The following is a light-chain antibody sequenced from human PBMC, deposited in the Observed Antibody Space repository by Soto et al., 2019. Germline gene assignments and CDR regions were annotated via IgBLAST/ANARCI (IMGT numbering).Light chain of an antibody. V-gene: IGLV1-44*01. CDR3: AAYDDSLNGPV. J-gene: IGLJ3*02. CDR2: SNS. Sequence: QSVLTQPPSASGTPGQRVTISCSGSSSNIESNSVNWYQRLPGTAPKLLIYSNSQRPSGVPDRFSGSKSGTSASLAISELQSEDEADYYCAAYDDSLNGPVFGGGTKLTV. CDR1: SSNIESNS.